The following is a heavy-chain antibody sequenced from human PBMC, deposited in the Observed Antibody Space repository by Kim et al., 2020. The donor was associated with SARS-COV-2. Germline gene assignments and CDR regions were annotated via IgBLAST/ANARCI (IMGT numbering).Heavy chain of an antibody. J-gene: IGHJ4*02. CDR2: INSDGTWT. CDR1: GFTFSKYW. Sequence: GGSLRLSCAASGFTFSKYWMHWVRQVPGKGLAWVSLINSDGTWTNYVDSVRGRFTISRDNAKNRVDLQMNGLRAEDTAVYYCARERGGGNEDSWGQGTLV. V-gene: IGHV3-74*01. CDR3: ARERGGGNEDS. D-gene: IGHD2-15*01.